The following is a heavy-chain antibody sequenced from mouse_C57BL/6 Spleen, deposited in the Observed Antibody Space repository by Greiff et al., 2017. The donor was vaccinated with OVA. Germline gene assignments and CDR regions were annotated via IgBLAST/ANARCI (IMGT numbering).Heavy chain of an antibody. J-gene: IGHJ4*01. D-gene: IGHD1-1*01. CDR2: IDPETGGT. Sequence: VHLVESGAELVRPGASVTLSCKASGYTFTDYEMHWVKQTPVHGLEWIGAIDPETGGTAYNQKFKGKAILTADKSSSTAYMELRSLTSEDSAVYYCTSFITTMDYWGQGTSVTVSS. CDR1: GYTFTDYE. CDR3: TSFITTMDY. V-gene: IGHV1-15*01.